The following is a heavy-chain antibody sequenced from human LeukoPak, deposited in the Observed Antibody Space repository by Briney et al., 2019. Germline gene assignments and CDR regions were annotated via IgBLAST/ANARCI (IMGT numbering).Heavy chain of an antibody. CDR1: GGIFRSYG. CDR3: ARGLYCSSSTSCYDYGMDV. D-gene: IGHD2-2*01. CDR2: LIPILGTP. V-gene: IGHV1-69*13. Sequence: SVKVSCKTSGGIFRSYGLNWVRQPPGQGLEWMGALIPILGTPKYAQNLQGRVTITADESTSTGYMELSSLRYEDTAVYYCARGLYCSSSTSCYDYGMDVWGQGTTVTVSS. J-gene: IGHJ6*02.